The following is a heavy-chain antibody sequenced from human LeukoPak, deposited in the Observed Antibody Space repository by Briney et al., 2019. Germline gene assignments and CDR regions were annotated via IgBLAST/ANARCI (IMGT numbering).Heavy chain of an antibody. V-gene: IGHV3-30*03. CDR3: AFLEGYSYGTGSSYGTDV. CDR1: GFTLSSYA. D-gene: IGHD5-18*01. J-gene: IGHJ6*02. Sequence: GGSLRLSCAASGFTLSSYAIHWVRPAPGKGLEWVAVMSFDVRNTYYSESVKGRFTITRDNFRNTLYLQMNSLRTEDTAVYYCAFLEGYSYGTGSSYGTDVWGQGTAVTVS. CDR2: MSFDVRNT.